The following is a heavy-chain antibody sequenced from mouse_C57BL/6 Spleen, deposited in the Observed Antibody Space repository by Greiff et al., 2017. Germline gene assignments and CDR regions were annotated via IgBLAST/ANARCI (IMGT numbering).Heavy chain of an antibody. CDR2: IIPSSGYT. J-gene: IGHJ2*01. CDR3: AREVTTVVAFDC. V-gene: IGHV1-4*01. CDR1: GYTFTSYT. D-gene: IGHD1-1*01. Sequence: VQLQQSGAELARPGASVKMSCKASGYTFTSYTMHWVKQRPGQCLEWIGYIIPSSGYTKYNQKFKDKATLTADQSSSTAYMQLGSLTSEDSAVYYCAREVTTVVAFDCWGQGTTLAVSS.